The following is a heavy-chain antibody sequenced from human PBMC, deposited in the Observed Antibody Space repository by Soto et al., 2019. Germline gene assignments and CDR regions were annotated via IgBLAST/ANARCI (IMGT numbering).Heavy chain of an antibody. D-gene: IGHD6-25*01. CDR3: TREAAAGTFQD. V-gene: IGHV1-8*01. CDR1: GYTFTTYD. CDR2: MNPNNHNT. Sequence: QVQLVQSGAEVKKPGASVKVSCKASGYTFTTYDINWVRQAPGQGLEWMGWMNPNNHNTGYAQKFQGRVTLTRNTSTSTAYMELSSPRSDDTAVYYCTREAAAGTFQDWGQGTLVTVSS. J-gene: IGHJ1*01.